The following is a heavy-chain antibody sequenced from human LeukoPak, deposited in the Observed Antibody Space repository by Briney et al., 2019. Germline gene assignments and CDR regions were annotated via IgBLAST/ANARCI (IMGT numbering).Heavy chain of an antibody. V-gene: IGHV3-23*01. J-gene: IGHJ4*02. D-gene: IGHD6-19*01. Sequence: GGSLRLSCAASGFTFSTYAMNWVRQAPAKGLEWVSTIGGGGPTTDYADSVQGRFTISRDNSKNTLYPQMNSLRAEDTAVYFCARGFLGGTDQYFDSWGQGTLVTVSS. CDR2: IGGGGPTT. CDR1: GFTFSTYA. CDR3: ARGFLGGTDQYFDS.